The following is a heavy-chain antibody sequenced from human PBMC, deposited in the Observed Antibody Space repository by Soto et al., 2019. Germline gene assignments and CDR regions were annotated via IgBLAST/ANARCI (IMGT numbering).Heavy chain of an antibody. CDR2: IHYSGST. CDR1: GVSISSGDSF. Sequence: VQMQDSGPGLGKPSQTLSLTCTVSGVSISSGDSFWTWIRQPPGKGLEWTGYIHYSGSTKYNPVLKGRVTISLVASKNQCSLKLTSLTAADTAVYYCAHRGYYDVSGRYYWVQGTLVTVSS. CDR3: AHRGYYDVSGRYY. V-gene: IGHV4-30-4*01. D-gene: IGHD3-22*01. J-gene: IGHJ4*02.